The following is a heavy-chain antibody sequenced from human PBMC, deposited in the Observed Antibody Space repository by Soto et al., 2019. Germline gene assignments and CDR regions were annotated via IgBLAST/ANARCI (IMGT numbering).Heavy chain of an antibody. J-gene: IGHJ4*02. CDR1: GYTFTTFG. Sequence: QVQLVQSGAEVKEPGASLKVSCKASGYTFTTFGISWVRQAPVQGLEWMGWIDPNNGNTKDAQKFQGRVTMTTDTYTSTAYMELRSLRSDDTAVYYCAKEYCDSSRCYLPDYWGQGAMVTVSS. V-gene: IGHV1-18*01. CDR2: IDPNNGNT. D-gene: IGHD2-2*01. CDR3: AKEYCDSSRCYLPDY.